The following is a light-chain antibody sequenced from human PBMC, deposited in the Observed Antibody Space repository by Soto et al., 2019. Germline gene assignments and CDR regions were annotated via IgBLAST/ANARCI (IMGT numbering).Light chain of an antibody. V-gene: IGKV3-15*01. CDR1: QSVTSD. J-gene: IGKJ1*01. Sequence: ETVMTQSLVTLSVSPGERATLSCRASQSVTSDLAWYQQKSGQPPRLLIFDASTRATGVPARFIGSGSGTEFTLNISSLQSEDFGFYYCQQYNNWPWTFGQGTKVDIK. CDR2: DAS. CDR3: QQYNNWPWT.